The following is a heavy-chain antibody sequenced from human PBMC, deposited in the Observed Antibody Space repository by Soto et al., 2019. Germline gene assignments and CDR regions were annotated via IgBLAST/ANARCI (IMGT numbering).Heavy chain of an antibody. D-gene: IGHD2-8*02. V-gene: IGHV4-34*01. CDR3: ARDKITGLFDY. J-gene: IGHJ4*02. CDR1: GGSFSGYY. Sequence: QVQLQQWGAGLLKPSETLSLTCAVYGGSFSGYYWTWIRQPPGTGLEWIEEINHSGSTNYNPSSKSRATISVDTSKNQFSPKLTSVTAADTAVYYCARDKITGLFDYWGQGTLVTVSS. CDR2: INHSGST.